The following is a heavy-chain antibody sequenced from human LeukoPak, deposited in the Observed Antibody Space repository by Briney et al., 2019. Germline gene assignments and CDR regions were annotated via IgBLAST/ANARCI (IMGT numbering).Heavy chain of an antibody. J-gene: IGHJ4*02. CDR3: AREGGDSSGSTDY. CDR1: GGSISSGDYY. V-gene: IGHV4-30-4*01. D-gene: IGHD3-22*01. Sequence: PSQTLSLTCTVSGGSISSGDYYWSWIRQPPGKGLEWIGYIYYSGSTYYNPSLKSRVTISVGTSKNQFSLKLSSVTAADTAVYYCAREGGDSSGSTDYWGQGTLVTVSS. CDR2: IYYSGST.